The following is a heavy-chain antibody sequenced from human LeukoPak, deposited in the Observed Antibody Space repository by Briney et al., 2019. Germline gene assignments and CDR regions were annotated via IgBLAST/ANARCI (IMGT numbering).Heavy chain of an antibody. CDR2: INHSGST. D-gene: IGHD5-18*01. Sequence: SETLSLTCAVYGGSFSGYYWSWIRQPPGKGLEWIGEINHSGSTNYNPSLKSRVTISVDTSKNQFSLKLSSVTAADTAVYYCARAVTDTSMATYFDYWGQGTLVTVSS. CDR1: GGSFSGYY. CDR3: ARAVTDTSMATYFDY. J-gene: IGHJ4*02. V-gene: IGHV4-34*01.